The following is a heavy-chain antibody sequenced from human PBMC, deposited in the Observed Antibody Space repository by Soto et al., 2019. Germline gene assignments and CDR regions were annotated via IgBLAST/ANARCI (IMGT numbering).Heavy chain of an antibody. CDR2: ISGSGQTT. V-gene: IGHV3-23*01. CDR1: GFTFSSYS. CDR3: AKSRGDSWTTYFFDY. J-gene: IGHJ4*02. D-gene: IGHD4-4*01. Sequence: EVQLLESGGGSVQPGGYLILSCAASGFTFSSYSLSWLRQAPGKGLEWVSGISGSGQTTHYRDSVKGRFTISRDNFRNTLYLQVNSLRAEDTAIYFCAKSRGDSWTTYFFDYWGQGALVTVSS.